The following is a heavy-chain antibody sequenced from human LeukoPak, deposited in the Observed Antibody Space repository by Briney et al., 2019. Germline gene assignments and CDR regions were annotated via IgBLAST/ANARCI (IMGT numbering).Heavy chain of an antibody. J-gene: IGHJ4*02. V-gene: IGHV3-23*01. CDR1: GFTFSSYA. CDR2: ISGSGGST. D-gene: IGHD6-19*01. CDR3: ARAYSSGWRFDY. Sequence: GGSLRLSCAASGFTFSSYAMSWVRQAPGKGLEWVSAISGSGGSTYYADSVKGRFTISRDNSKNTLYLQMNSLRAEDTAVYYCARAYSSGWRFDYWGQGTLVTVSS.